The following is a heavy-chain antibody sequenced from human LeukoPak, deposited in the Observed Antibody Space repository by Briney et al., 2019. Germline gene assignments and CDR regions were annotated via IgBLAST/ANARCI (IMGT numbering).Heavy chain of an antibody. CDR2: INPNSGGT. D-gene: IGHD5-12*01. CDR3: ARVGLRGYSGYDMGYYYYGMDV. J-gene: IGHJ6*02. CDR1: GYTFTGYY. Sequence: ASVKVSCKASGYTFTGYYMHWVRQAPGQGLEWMGWINPNSGGTNYAQKFQGRVTMTRDTSISTAYMELSRLRSDDTAVYYCARVGLRGYSGYDMGYYYYGMDVWGQGTTVTVSS. V-gene: IGHV1-2*02.